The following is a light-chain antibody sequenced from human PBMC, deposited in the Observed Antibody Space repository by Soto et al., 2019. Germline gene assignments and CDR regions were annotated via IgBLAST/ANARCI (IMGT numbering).Light chain of an antibody. V-gene: IGKV1-8*01. J-gene: IGKJ4*01. CDR3: QQYYSYPLT. CDR2: AAS. CDR1: LGISSY. Sequence: AIRMTQSPSSFSASTGDRVTITCLASLGISSYLAWYQQKPGKAPKLLIYAASTLQSGVPSRFSGSGYGKDFTLTISCLQSEDFATYYCQQYYSYPLTFGGGTKVEIK.